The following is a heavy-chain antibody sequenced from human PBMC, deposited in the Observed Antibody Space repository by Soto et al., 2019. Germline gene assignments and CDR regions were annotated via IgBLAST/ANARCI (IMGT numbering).Heavy chain of an antibody. CDR1: GGSISSSSYY. CDR2: IYYSGST. V-gene: IGHV4-39*01. Sequence: SETLSLTCTVSGGSISSSSYYWGWIRQPPGKGLEWIGSIYYSGSTYYNPSLKSRVTISVDTSKNQFSLKLSSVTAADTAVYYCARPHRTQQLVPFDYWGQGTLVTVSS. J-gene: IGHJ4*02. CDR3: ARPHRTQQLVPFDY. D-gene: IGHD6-13*01.